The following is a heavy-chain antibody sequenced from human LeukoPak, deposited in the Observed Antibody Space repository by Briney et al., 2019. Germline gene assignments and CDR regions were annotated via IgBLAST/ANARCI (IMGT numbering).Heavy chain of an antibody. CDR3: VSHSDPLTGYSFDY. V-gene: IGHV3-53*01. Sequence: GGSLRLSCAASGFTVTSNYRTWVRQAPGKGLEWVSIIYDNGDTYYADSVKGRFTVTRDSSKNTVSLEMNSLRVDDTAVYYCVSHSDPLTGYSFDYWVQGTLVTVSS. D-gene: IGHD3-9*01. CDR2: IYDNGDT. J-gene: IGHJ4*02. CDR1: GFTVTSNY.